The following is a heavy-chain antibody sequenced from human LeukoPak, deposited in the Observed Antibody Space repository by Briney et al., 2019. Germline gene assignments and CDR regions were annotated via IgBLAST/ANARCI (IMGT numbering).Heavy chain of an antibody. J-gene: IGHJ4*02. Sequence: GGSLRLSCAASGFTFISYGMHWVRQAPGKGLEWVSAISGSGGSTYYADSVKGRFTISRDNSKNTLYLQMNSLRAEDTAVYYCAKDRYSYGYSFDYWGQGTLVTVSS. CDR1: GFTFISYG. D-gene: IGHD5-18*01. CDR3: AKDRYSYGYSFDY. V-gene: IGHV3-23*01. CDR2: ISGSGGST.